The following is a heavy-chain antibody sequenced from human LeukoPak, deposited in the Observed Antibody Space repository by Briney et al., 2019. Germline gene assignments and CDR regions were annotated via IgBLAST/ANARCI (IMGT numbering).Heavy chain of an antibody. CDR1: GFTVSSNY. D-gene: IGHD2-2*01. CDR2: ISWNSGSI. V-gene: IGHV3-9*03. Sequence: GGSLRLSCAASGFTVSSNYMSWVRQAPGKGLGWVSGISWNSGSIGYADSVKGRFTISRDNAKNSLYLQMNSLRAEDMALYYCVKGGLPGDYFDYWGQGTLVTVSS. J-gene: IGHJ4*02. CDR3: VKGGLPGDYFDY.